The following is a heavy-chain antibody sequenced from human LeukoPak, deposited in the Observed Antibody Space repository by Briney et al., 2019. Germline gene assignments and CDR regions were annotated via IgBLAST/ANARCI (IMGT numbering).Heavy chain of an antibody. CDR2: ISSNGGST. J-gene: IGHJ4*02. D-gene: IGHD5-12*01. CDR1: GFTFSSYA. Sequence: GGSLRLSCAASGFTFSSYAMHWVRQAPGKGLEYVSAISSNGGSTYYANSVKGRFTISRDNSKNTLYLQMGSLRAGDMAVYYCARAPDIVAPIDYWGQGTLVTVSS. CDR3: ARAPDIVAPIDY. V-gene: IGHV3-64*01.